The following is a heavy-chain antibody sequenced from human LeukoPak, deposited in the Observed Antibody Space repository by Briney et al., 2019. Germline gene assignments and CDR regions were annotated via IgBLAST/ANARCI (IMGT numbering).Heavy chain of an antibody. CDR3: AKVSDRRYYFDY. CDR1: GFTFISYC. J-gene: IGHJ4*02. CDR2: ISYDGSNK. D-gene: IGHD3-22*01. V-gene: IGHV3-30*18. Sequence: GSLILSCAAAGFTFISYCMHWVRQAPDKGLEWGAVISYDGSNKYYADSVKGRFTISRDNSKNTLYLQMNTLRAEDTAVYYCAKVSDRRYYFDYCGQGTLPTVSS.